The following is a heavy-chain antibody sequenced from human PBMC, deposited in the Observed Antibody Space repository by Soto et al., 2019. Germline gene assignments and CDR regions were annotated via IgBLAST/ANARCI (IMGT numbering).Heavy chain of an antibody. J-gene: IGHJ5*02. Sequence: GGSLRLSCAASGFTFSKAWMSWVRQAPGKGLEWVGRIKSKTDGGTTDYAAPVKGRFTISRDDSKNTLYLQMNSLKTEDTAVYYCTTDLQGGIVVVVAATSPRELDPWGQGTLVTVSS. D-gene: IGHD2-15*01. V-gene: IGHV3-15*01. CDR1: GFTFSKAW. CDR3: TTDLQGGIVVVVAATSPRELDP. CDR2: IKSKTDGGTT.